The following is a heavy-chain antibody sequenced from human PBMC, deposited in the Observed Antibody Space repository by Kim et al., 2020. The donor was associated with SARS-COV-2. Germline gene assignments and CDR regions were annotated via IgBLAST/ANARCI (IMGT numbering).Heavy chain of an antibody. CDR3: ARGIAARGLGDY. V-gene: IGHV1-69*01. J-gene: IGHJ4*02. Sequence: AQKFQGRVTITADESTSTAYMELSSLRSEDTAVYYCARGIAARGLGDYWGQGTLVTVSS. D-gene: IGHD6-6*01.